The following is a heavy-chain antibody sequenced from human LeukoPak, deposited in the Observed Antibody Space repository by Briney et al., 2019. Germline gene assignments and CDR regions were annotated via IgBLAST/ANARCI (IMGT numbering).Heavy chain of an antibody. V-gene: IGHV3-33*01. CDR2: IWYDGSNK. J-gene: IGHJ4*02. CDR3: ARDLRLGYFDY. Sequence: PGRSLRLSCAASGFTFSSYGMHWVRQAPGKGLEWVAVIWYDGSNKYYADSVKGRFTISRDSSKSTLYLQMNSLRAEDTAVYYCARDLRLGYFDYWGQGTLVTVSS. CDR1: GFTFSSYG. D-gene: IGHD3-16*01.